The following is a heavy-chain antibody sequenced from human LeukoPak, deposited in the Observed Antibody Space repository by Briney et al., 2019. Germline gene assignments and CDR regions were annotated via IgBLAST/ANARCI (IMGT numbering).Heavy chain of an antibody. CDR1: DGSVSSVSYY. J-gene: IGHJ4*02. V-gene: IGHV4-39*07. Sequence: PSEALSLTCTGSDGSVSSVSYYWSWIRQPPGKGLHWIGEINHSGSTNYNPSLKSRVTISVDTSKNQFSLKLSSVTAADTAVYYCARGRGVALGRDFDYWGQGTLVTVSS. CDR2: INHSGST. D-gene: IGHD3-10*01. CDR3: ARGRGVALGRDFDY.